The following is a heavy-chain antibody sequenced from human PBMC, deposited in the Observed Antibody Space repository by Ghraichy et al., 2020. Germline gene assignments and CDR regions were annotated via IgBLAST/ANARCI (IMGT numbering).Heavy chain of an antibody. CDR1: GGSFSLYY. V-gene: IGHV4-59*01. Sequence: SQTLSLTCTVSGGSFSLYYWIWIRQPPGRGLEWIGYISYGGSTNYNPSLKSRVTISVDTSNNQFSLKLTSVTTADTAFYYCARGGSSSGGGGYFFGYWGLGTLVTVSS. D-gene: IGHD6-6*01. J-gene: IGHJ4*02. CDR3: ARGGSSSGGGGYFFGY. CDR2: ISYGGST.